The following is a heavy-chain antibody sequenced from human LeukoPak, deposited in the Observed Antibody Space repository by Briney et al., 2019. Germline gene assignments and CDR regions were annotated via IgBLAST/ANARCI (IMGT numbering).Heavy chain of an antibody. V-gene: IGHV4-31*03. CDR3: ARDGFYVGPNYCYGMDV. CDR1: GGSISSGGYY. D-gene: IGHD1-26*01. J-gene: IGHJ6*02. Sequence: SQTLSLTCTVSGGSISSGGYYWSWIRQHPGKGLEWIGYIYYSGSTYYNPSLKSRVTISVDTSKNQFSLKLSSVTAADTAVYYCARDGFYVGPNYCYGMDVWGQGTTVTVSS. CDR2: IYYSGST.